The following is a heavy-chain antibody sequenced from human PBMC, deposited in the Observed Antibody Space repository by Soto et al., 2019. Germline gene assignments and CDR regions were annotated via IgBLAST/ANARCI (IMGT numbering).Heavy chain of an antibody. Sequence: QVQLQESGPGLVKPSQTLSLTCNVSGGSINSGGYYWTWIRQHPERGLEWIGYIYSSGGAYYNPSLKSRVTILVDASKNQFSLKLSSVTAADTAVYFCAREGYSSPVGSNWFDPWGQGTLVTVSS. V-gene: IGHV4-31*02. CDR3: AREGYSSPVGSNWFDP. J-gene: IGHJ5*02. CDR1: GGSINSGGYY. D-gene: IGHD6-13*01. CDR2: IYSSGGA.